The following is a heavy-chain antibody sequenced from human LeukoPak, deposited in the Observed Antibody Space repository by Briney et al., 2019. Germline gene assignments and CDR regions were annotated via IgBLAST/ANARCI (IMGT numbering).Heavy chain of an antibody. Sequence: ASVKVSCKASGYTFTSYGISWVRQAPGQGLEWMGWISAYNGNTNYAQKLQGRVTMTTDTSTSTAYMELRSLRSDDTAVYYCASGLEGYYDSSGYYWGQGTLVTVSS. CDR2: ISAYNGNT. D-gene: IGHD3-22*01. CDR3: ASGLEGYYDSSGYY. V-gene: IGHV1-18*01. CDR1: GYTFTSYG. J-gene: IGHJ4*02.